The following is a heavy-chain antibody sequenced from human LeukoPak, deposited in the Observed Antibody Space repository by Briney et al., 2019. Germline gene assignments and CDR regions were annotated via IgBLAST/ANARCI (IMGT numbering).Heavy chain of an antibody. D-gene: IGHD6-19*01. V-gene: IGHV3-30*18. J-gene: IGHJ4*02. CDR2: ISNDGSNK. CDR3: AKDGSGLTYYSDY. CDR1: GFTFSSYG. Sequence: GGSLRLSCAASGFTFSSYGMHWVRQAPGKGLEWVTVISNDGSNKYYADSVKGRFTISRDNSKNTLYLQMNSLRAEDTAVYYCAKDGSGLTYYSDYWGQGTLVTVSS.